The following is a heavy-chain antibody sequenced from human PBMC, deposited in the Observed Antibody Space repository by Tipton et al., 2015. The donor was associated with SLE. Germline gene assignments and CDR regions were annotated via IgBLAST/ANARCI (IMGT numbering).Heavy chain of an antibody. Sequence: LRLSCAASGFTFSDYSMNWVRQAPGKGLEWVGEVNHLGTIYYNASLKSRVTISIDTSKSHFSLKLTSVTAADTAVYYCARLTYLYGSGLPNYFDYWGQGILVTVSS. CDR3: ARLTYLYGSGLPNYFDY. CDR2: VNHLGTI. V-gene: IGHV4-34*01. CDR1: GFTFSDYS. D-gene: IGHD3-10*01. J-gene: IGHJ4*02.